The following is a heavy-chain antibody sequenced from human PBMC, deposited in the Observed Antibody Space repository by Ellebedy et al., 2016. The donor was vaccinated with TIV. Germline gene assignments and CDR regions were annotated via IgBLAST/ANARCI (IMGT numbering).Heavy chain of an antibody. J-gene: IGHJ4*02. D-gene: IGHD2-2*01. CDR1: GLTFSRYW. CDR3: ARGSGYCSSTSCSGETD. V-gene: IGHV3-7*03. CDR2: IKQDGSDK. Sequence: PGGSLRLSCVDSGLTFSRYWMSWVRQTPGRELEWVANIKQDGSDKNYVDSVKGRFTISRDNAKNSLYLQMNSLSADDTAVYYCARGSGYCSSTSCSGETDWGQGTPVTVSS.